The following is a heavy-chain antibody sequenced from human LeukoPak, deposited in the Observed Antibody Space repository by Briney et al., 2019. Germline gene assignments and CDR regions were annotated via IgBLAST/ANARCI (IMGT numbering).Heavy chain of an antibody. CDR3: ARGEAFAFDM. CDR1: GFTFSNYA. CDR2: INGRDGRT. Sequence: PGGSLRFSCAAPGFTFSNYAMGWVRQAPGKGLEWVSSINGRDGRTYYADSVRGRFSISSDNSKNTLFLQMNSLRAEDTAVYYCARGEAFAFDMWGQGTVVTVSS. J-gene: IGHJ3*02. V-gene: IGHV3-23*01.